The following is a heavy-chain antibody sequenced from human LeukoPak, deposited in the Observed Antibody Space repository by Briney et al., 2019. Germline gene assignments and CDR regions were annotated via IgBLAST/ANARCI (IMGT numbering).Heavy chain of an antibody. D-gene: IGHD3-22*01. J-gene: IGHJ3*02. CDR2: IYYSGST. CDR3: AKSGYYYYSAFDI. V-gene: IGHV4-59*01. CDR1: GGSISSYY. Sequence: SETLSLTCSVSGGSISSYYWSWIRQPPGKGLEWIGYIYYSGSTYYNPSLKSRVTISVDTSKNQFSLKLSSVTAADTAVYYCAKSGYYYYSAFDIWGQGTMVTVSS.